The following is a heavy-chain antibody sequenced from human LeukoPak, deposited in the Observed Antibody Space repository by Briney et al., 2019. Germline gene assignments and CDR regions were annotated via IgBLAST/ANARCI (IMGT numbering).Heavy chain of an antibody. CDR3: ARGGGLDV. D-gene: IGHD3-16*01. CDR1: GFTFRSYW. J-gene: IGHJ6*02. CDR2: IKQDGSEK. V-gene: IGHV3-7*03. Sequence: GGSLRLSCAASGFTFRSYWMRWVRQAPGKGLEWVANIKQDGSEKNYVDSVKGRFTISRDNAKNSLYLQMSNLRAEDTAVYFCARGGGLDVWGQGATVTVSS.